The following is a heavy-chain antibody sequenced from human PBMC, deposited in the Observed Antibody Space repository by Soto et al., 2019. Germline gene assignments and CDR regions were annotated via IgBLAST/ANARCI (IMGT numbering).Heavy chain of an antibody. CDR2: IYYSGST. CDR3: ARAQDIVVVVAAAWFDP. D-gene: IGHD2-15*01. V-gene: IGHV4-30-4*01. J-gene: IGHJ5*02. CDR1: GGSISSGDYY. Sequence: PSETLSLTCTVSGGSISSGDYYWSWIRLPPGKGLEWIGYIYYSGSTYYNPSLKSRLTISVDTSKNQFSLMLSSVTAADTAVYYCARAQDIVVVVAAAWFDPWGQGTLVTVSS.